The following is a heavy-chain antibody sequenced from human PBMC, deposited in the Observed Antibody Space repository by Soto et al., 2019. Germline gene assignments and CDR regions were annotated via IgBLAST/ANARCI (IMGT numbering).Heavy chain of an antibody. D-gene: IGHD2-21*01. J-gene: IGHJ5*02. V-gene: IGHV3-23*01. CDR3: AKARISVDHVMVSFPP. Sequence: EVQLLESGGGLVQPGGSLRLSCAASGFTFSSYGMSWVRQAPGKGLEWVSTISGSGSSTYYADSVKGRFTISRDNSKNMLDLQMNTLTAAATAVYFCAKARISVDHVMVSFPPWGPGTLVIFSS. CDR2: ISGSGSST. CDR1: GFTFSSYG.